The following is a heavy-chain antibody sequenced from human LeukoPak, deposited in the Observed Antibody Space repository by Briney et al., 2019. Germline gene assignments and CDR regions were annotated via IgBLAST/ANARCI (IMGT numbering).Heavy chain of an antibody. V-gene: IGHV3-48*01. CDR2: ISSNSRTI. CDR1: EFIFSNYG. Sequence: GGSLRLSCAASEFIFSNYGMNWVRQAPGKGLEWVSYISSNSRTINYADSVRGRFTISRDNGKNSLYLQMNSLRVEDKAVYYCARGGYSRPDYWGQGTLVTVSS. CDR3: ARGGYSRPDY. J-gene: IGHJ4*02. D-gene: IGHD4-11*01.